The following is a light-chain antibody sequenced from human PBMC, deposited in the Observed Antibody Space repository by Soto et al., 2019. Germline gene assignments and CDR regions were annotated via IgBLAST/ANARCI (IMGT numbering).Light chain of an antibody. CDR2: DAY. Sequence: DIQMTQNQSSLFASVGDRVTITCQATQDINIDLNWYQQKPGKAPNLLIYDAYNLEIGVPSRFSGSGSGTHFTFTISSLQTEDIGTYYCQQYDILPIPFGRGTRLEIK. V-gene: IGKV1-33*01. J-gene: IGKJ5*01. CDR1: QDINID. CDR3: QQYDILPIP.